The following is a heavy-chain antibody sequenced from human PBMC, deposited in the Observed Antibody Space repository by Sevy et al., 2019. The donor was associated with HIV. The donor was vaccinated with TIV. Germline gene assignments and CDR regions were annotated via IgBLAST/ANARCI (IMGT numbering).Heavy chain of an antibody. CDR1: GFTFSSYS. D-gene: IGHD3-22*01. J-gene: IGHJ4*02. CDR3: ARPYYYYDSSGYYPFDY. V-gene: IGHV3-21*01. Sequence: GGSLRLSCAASGFTFSSYSMNWVRRAPAKGLEWVSSVRSSSSYIYYADSVKGRFTISRDNAKNSLYLQMNSLRAEDTAVYYCARPYYYYDSSGYYPFDYWGQGTLVTVSS. CDR2: VRSSSSYI.